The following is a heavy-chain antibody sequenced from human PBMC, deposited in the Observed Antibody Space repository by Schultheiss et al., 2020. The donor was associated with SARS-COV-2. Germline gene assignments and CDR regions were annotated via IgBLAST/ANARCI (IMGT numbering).Heavy chain of an antibody. CDR3: ARGVAAGVDV. V-gene: IGHV1-8*01. Sequence: ASVKVSCKASGYTFTSYHVNWVRQATGQGLEWMGWTNTNTGETGYAQKFQGRVTMTRDTSISTAYLELSSLVSDDTAVYYCARGVAAGVDVWGQGTTATVSS. CDR2: TNTNTGET. D-gene: IGHD6-19*01. CDR1: GYTFTSYH. J-gene: IGHJ6*02.